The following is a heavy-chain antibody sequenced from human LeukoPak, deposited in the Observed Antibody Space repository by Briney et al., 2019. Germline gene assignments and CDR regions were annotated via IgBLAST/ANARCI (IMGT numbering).Heavy chain of an antibody. J-gene: IGHJ5*02. Sequence: SETLSLSCTVSGGSITGFYWSWIRQPPGKGLEWIREINHSGSTNYNPSLKSRVTISVDTSKNQFSLKLSSVTAADTAVYYCARERRYCSSTSCYKSFDPWGQGTLVTVSS. CDR1: GGSITGFY. V-gene: IGHV4-34*01. CDR2: INHSGST. D-gene: IGHD2-2*02. CDR3: ARERRYCSSTSCYKSFDP.